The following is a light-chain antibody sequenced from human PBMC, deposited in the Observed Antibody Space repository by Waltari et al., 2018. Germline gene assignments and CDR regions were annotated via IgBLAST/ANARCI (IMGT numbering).Light chain of an antibody. V-gene: IGLV1-51*02. Sequence: SVLTQPPSVPAGPGQRVTISCPGGSSNLGNNYVSWYRQFPGTAPKLLIYENTERPSGIPGRFSGAKSGTSATLDIPGLQAGDEADYYCGTWDSSLSGAVFGGGTHLTVL. CDR3: GTWDSSLSGAV. CDR2: ENT. J-gene: IGLJ7*01. CDR1: SSNLGNNY.